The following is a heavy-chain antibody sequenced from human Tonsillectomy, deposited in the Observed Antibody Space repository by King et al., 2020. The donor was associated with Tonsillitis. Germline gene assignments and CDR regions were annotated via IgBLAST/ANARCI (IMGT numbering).Heavy chain of an antibody. CDR1: GGSISGYY. V-gene: IGHV4-59*08. CDR3: ARWYEFWNGGY. J-gene: IGHJ4*02. CDR2: IYYSGNT. Sequence: VQLQESGPRLVKPSETLSLTCTVSGGSISGYYWSWVRQFPGKTLEWIGYIYYSGNTNYNPSLKSRVTISVDTSKNQFSLKLNSVTAEDTAVYYCARWYEFWNGGYWGQGILVTVSS. D-gene: IGHD3-3*01.